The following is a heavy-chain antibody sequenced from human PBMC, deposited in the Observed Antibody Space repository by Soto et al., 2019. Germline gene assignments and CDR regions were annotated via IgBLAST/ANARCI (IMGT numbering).Heavy chain of an antibody. CDR1: GFTFSSYG. Sequence: QVQLVESGGGVVQPGRSLRLSCAASGFTFSSYGMHWVRQAPGKGLEWVAVISYDGSNKYYADSVKGRFTISRDNSKNTLYLQMNSLRAEDTAVYYCAKVSSRGRELYFDYWGQGTLVTVSS. CDR2: ISYDGSNK. CDR3: AKVSSRGRELYFDY. D-gene: IGHD3-16*01. V-gene: IGHV3-30*18. J-gene: IGHJ4*02.